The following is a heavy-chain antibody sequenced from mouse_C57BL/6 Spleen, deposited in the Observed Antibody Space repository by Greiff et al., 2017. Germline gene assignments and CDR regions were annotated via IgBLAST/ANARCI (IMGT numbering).Heavy chain of an antibody. CDR2: IDPENGDT. V-gene: IGHV14-4*01. D-gene: IGHD1-1*01. Sequence: VQLQQSGAELVRPGASVKLSCTASGFTIKDDYMHWVKQRPEQGLEWIGWIDPENGDTEYASKFQGKATITADTSSNTAYLQLSSLTSEDTAVYYCTGGGSSWFAYWGQGTLVTVSA. CDR1: GFTIKDDY. J-gene: IGHJ3*01. CDR3: TGGGSSWFAY.